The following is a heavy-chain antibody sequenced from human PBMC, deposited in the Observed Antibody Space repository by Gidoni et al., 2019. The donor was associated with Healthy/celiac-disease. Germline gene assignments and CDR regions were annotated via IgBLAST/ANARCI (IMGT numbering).Heavy chain of an antibody. CDR2: IRSKANSYAT. J-gene: IGHJ4*02. CDR3: TRHGGIVDY. D-gene: IGHD2-15*01. CDR1: GFTFSGSA. Sequence: EVQLVESGGGLVQPGGSLKLSCAASGFTFSGSAMHWVRQASGKGREWVGRIRSKANSYATAYAASVKGRFTISRDDSKNTAYLQMNSLKTEDTAVYYCTRHGGIVDYWGQGTLVTVSS. V-gene: IGHV3-73*02.